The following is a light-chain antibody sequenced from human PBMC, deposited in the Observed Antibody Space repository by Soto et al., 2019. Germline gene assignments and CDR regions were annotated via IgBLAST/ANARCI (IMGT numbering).Light chain of an antibody. Sequence: DIQMTQSPSSLSASVGDRVTITCRASQSISTYLNWYQQKPGKAPKLLIYAASSLQSGVPSRFSGSGSGTEFTPTISTLQPEDFATYYCQQSYSAPPITFGQGTRLEIK. CDR1: QSISTY. CDR2: AAS. J-gene: IGKJ5*01. V-gene: IGKV1-39*01. CDR3: QQSYSAPPIT.